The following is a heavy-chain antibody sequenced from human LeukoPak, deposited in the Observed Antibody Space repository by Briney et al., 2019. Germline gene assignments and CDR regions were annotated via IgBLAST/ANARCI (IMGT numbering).Heavy chain of an antibody. CDR2: ISGSGGST. Sequence: GGSLRLSCAASGFTFDDYGMSGVRQAPGKGLEWVSAISGSGGSTYYADSVKGRFTISRDNSKNTLYLQMNSLRAEDTAVYYCAKEMYGRFDYWGQGTLVTVSS. J-gene: IGHJ4*02. D-gene: IGHD2-8*01. V-gene: IGHV3-23*01. CDR1: GFTFDDYG. CDR3: AKEMYGRFDY.